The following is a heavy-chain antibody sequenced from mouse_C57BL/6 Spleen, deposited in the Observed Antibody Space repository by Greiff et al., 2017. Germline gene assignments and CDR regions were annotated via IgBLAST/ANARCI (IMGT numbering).Heavy chain of an antibody. CDR1: GFNIKNTY. CDR2: IDPANGNT. V-gene: IGHV14-3*01. D-gene: IGHD2-3*01. J-gene: IGHJ2*01. Sequence: EVKVVESVAELVRPGASVKLSCTASGFNIKNTYMHWVKQRPEQGLEWIGRIDPANGNTKSAPKFQGKATLTADTSSNTAYLPLRVLTTEDTASYCCADGFDYWGQGTTRTVSS. CDR3: ADGFDY.